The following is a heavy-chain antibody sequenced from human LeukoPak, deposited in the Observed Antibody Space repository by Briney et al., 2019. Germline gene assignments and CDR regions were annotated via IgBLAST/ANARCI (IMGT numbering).Heavy chain of an antibody. J-gene: IGHJ4*02. CDR1: GFTFSSYW. CDR2: IKQDGSEK. CDR3: ARDSHPYYYGSGSED. Sequence: PGGSLRLSCAASGFTFSSYWMSWVRQAPGKGLEWVANIKQDGSEKYYVDSVKGRFTISRDNAKNSLYLQMNSLRAEDTAVYYCARDSHPYYYGSGSEDWGQGTLVTVSS. V-gene: IGHV3-7*03. D-gene: IGHD3-10*01.